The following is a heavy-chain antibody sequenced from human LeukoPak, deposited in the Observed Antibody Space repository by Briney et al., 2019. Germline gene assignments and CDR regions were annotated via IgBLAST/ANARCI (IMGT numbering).Heavy chain of an antibody. Sequence: GGSLRLSCTASGFTFSSYAMHWVRQAPGKGLEWVAVISYDGSNKYYADSVKGRFTISRDNSKNTLYLQMNSLRAEDTAVYYCAGDRGFWSGYYTYYYGMDVWGQGTTVTVSS. J-gene: IGHJ6*02. CDR3: AGDRGFWSGYYTYYYGMDV. CDR2: ISYDGSNK. V-gene: IGHV3-30-3*01. CDR1: GFTFSSYA. D-gene: IGHD3-3*01.